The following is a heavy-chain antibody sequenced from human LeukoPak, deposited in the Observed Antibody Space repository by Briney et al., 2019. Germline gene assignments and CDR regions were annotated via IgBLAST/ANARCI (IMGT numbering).Heavy chain of an antibody. D-gene: IGHD3-22*01. CDR3: ARDLEYYDSSGYEPYYYYMDV. Sequence: PSETLSLTCTVSGGSISSSSYYWGWIRQPPGKGLEWIGSIYYSGSTNYNPSLKSRVTISVDTSKNQFSLKLSSVTAADTAVYYCARDLEYYDSSGYEPYYYYMDVWGKGTTVTVSS. J-gene: IGHJ6*03. V-gene: IGHV4-39*07. CDR1: GGSISSSSYY. CDR2: IYYSGST.